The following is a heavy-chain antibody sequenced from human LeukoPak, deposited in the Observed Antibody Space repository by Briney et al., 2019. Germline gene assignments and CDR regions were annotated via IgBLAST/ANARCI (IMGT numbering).Heavy chain of an antibody. J-gene: IGHJ4*02. CDR1: GITFKNYN. D-gene: IGHD1-14*01. CDR2: ISSSSSYM. Sequence: GGSLRLSCAASGITFKNYNMNWVRQAPGKGLEWVSSISSSSSYMYYADSVKGRFTISRDNAKNSLYLQMNSLRAEDTAVYYCARDRFITGYDYWSQGTLVTVSS. CDR3: ARDRFITGYDY. V-gene: IGHV3-21*01.